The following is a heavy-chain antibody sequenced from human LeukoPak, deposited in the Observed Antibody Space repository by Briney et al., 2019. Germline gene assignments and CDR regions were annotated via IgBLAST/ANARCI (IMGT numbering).Heavy chain of an antibody. V-gene: IGHV1-18*04. Sequence: ASVKVSCKASGYTFTGYYMHWVRQAPGQGLEWMGWISAYNGNTNYAQNLQGRVTMTTDTSTSTAYMEVRSLISDDTAVYYCARDRADGSYYFDFWGQGTLVTVSS. CDR2: ISAYNGNT. CDR1: GYTFTGYY. J-gene: IGHJ4*02. CDR3: ARDRADGSYYFDF. D-gene: IGHD1-26*01.